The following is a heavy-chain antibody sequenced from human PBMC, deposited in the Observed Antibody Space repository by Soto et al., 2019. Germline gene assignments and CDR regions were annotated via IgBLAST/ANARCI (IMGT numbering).Heavy chain of an antibody. D-gene: IGHD5-18*01. J-gene: IGHJ4*02. CDR2: ISYGGST. CDR3: SRGILV. CDR1: GGSINSGGYC. Sequence: QVQLQESGPGLVKPSQTLSLTCTVSGGSINSGGYCWSWIRQQPGKGLDWIGCISYGGSTSYNPSLKSRVTISVDTSKNQFSLKLTSVTAADTALYYCSRGILVWGQGALITVSS. V-gene: IGHV4-31*03.